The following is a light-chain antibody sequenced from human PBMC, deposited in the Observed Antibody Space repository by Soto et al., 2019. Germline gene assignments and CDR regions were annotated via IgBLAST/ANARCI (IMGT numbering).Light chain of an antibody. CDR1: SSDVGGYKY. CDR2: EVN. CDR3: TSYTSGNTLV. V-gene: IGLV2-14*01. Sequence: QSALTQPASVSGSPGQSMTISCTGTSSDVGGYKYVSWYQHHPGKAPKLMIYEVNNRPSGVSHRFSGSKSGNTASLTISGLQAEDEADYYYTSYTSGNTLVFGGGTKLTVL. J-gene: IGLJ3*02.